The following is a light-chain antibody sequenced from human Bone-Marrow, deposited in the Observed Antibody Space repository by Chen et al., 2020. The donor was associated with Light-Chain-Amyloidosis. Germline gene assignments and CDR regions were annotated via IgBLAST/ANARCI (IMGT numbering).Light chain of an antibody. CDR1: NIGSTS. V-gene: IGLV3-21*02. CDR3: QVWERSSDRPV. Sequence: SYVLTQPSSVSVAPGQTATIACGGNNIGSTSVHWYQQTPGQAPLLVVYDDSDRPSGIPERLSGSNSGNTANLTISRVEAGDEDDYYCQVWERSSDRPVFGGGTKLTVL. J-gene: IGLJ3*02. CDR2: DDS.